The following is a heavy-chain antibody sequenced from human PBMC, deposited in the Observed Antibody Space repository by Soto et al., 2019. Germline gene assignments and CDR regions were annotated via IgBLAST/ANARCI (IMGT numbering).Heavy chain of an antibody. CDR1: GFTFSDYY. CDR3: ARGRGGRSQD. D-gene: IGHD3-10*01. J-gene: IGHJ4*02. V-gene: IGHV3-11*01. Sequence: QVQLVEFGGGLVKPGGPLRLSCAASGFTFSDYYMTWIGQAPGKGLEWISYISISGTTIEYADSVTGRFTVSRDNAKNSLDLRMNSLRVEDTAVYYWARGRGGRSQDWGQGTLVTVSS. CDR2: ISISGTTI.